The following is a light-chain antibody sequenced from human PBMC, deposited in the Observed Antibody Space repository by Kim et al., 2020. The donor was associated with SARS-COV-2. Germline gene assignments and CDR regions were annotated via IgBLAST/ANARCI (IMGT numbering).Light chain of an antibody. V-gene: IGKV1-5*03. J-gene: IGKJ1*01. CDR3: QQYNSYSGT. CDR2: KAS. CDR1: QSISNW. Sequence: ASVGDRVTITCRASQSISNWLAWYQQKPGKAPKLLIYKASTLESGVPSRFSGSGSRTEFTLTISSLQPDDFATYYCQQYNSYSGTFGQGTKVDIK.